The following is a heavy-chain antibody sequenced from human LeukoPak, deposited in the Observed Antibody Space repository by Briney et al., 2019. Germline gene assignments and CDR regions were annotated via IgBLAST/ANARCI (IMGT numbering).Heavy chain of an antibody. Sequence: GGSLRLSCAASGFTFSSYAMHWVRQAPGKGLEWVAVISYDGGNKYYADSVKGRFTISRDNSKNTLYLQMNSLRAEDTAVYYCAKMVSSWEGYFDYWGQGTLVTVSS. V-gene: IGHV3-30*18. D-gene: IGHD6-13*01. J-gene: IGHJ4*02. CDR2: ISYDGGNK. CDR1: GFTFSSYA. CDR3: AKMVSSWEGYFDY.